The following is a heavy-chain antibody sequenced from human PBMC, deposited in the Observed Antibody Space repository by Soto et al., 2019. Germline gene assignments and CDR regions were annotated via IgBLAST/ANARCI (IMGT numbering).Heavy chain of an antibody. CDR1: CGSVRSSNYY. D-gene: IGHD3-3*01. CDR3: ATGNIDFWSGYKYFYYGMDV. V-gene: IGHV4-39*02. J-gene: IGHJ6*02. Sequence: SETLSLTCTVSCGSVRSSNYYWAWIRQPPGKGLEWIGSIRYGGNTYSNPSLKSRLTISVDTSNSHISLRLSSATAADTAIYYCATGNIDFWSGYKYFYYGMDVWGQGTTVTVSS. CDR2: IRYGGNT.